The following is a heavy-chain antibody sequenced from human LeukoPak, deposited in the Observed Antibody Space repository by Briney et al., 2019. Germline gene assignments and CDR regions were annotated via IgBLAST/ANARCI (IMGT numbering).Heavy chain of an antibody. Sequence: SQTLSLTCTVSGGSISSGDYYWTWIRQPPGKGLEWIGYIYYSGNSYSNPSLKSRLILSVDTSKNQFSLKLSSVTAADTAVYYCARDGDYWGQGTLVTVSS. J-gene: IGHJ4*02. CDR1: GGSISSGDYY. CDR2: IYYSGNS. V-gene: IGHV4-30-4*01. CDR3: ARDGDY.